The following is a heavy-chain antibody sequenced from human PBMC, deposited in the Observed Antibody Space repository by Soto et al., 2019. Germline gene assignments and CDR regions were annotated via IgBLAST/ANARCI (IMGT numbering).Heavy chain of an antibody. CDR1: GGSISRGGYY. J-gene: IGHJ6*02. Sequence: QVQLQESGPGMVKPSQTLSLTCSVSGGSISRGGYYWSWIRQPPGKGLEWLGYIYYSANTHYNPSLKGRVDISADTSKNSFSLNLSSVTAADTAVYYCARSGGNSYYYGMDVWGQGTTVTVSS. V-gene: IGHV4-31*02. D-gene: IGHD3-10*01. CDR2: IYYSANT. CDR3: ARSGGNSYYYGMDV.